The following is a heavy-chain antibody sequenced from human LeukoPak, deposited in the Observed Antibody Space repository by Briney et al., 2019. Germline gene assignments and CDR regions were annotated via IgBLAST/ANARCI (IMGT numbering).Heavy chain of an antibody. J-gene: IGHJ4*02. D-gene: IGHD3-22*01. Sequence: ASVKVSCKASGYTFTSYYMHWVRQAPGQGLEWRGIINPSGCSTSYAQKFHGRVTMTGDTSRRRVYMELSSLRSEDTAVYYCARGRGYYEEEVGYWGQGTLVTVSS. CDR3: ARGRGYYEEEVGY. CDR1: GYTFTSYY. V-gene: IGHV1-46*01. CDR2: INPSGCST.